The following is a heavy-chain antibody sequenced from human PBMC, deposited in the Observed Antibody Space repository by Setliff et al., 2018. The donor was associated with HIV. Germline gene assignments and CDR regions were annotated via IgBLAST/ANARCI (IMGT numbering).Heavy chain of an antibody. Sequence: QPGGSLRLSCAASGFTFSDYAVNWVRQAPGKGLEWVSAISGSGGSTYYADSVKGRFTISRDNSKNTLYLQMNSLRAEDTAVYYCAKGYSPNYYYYMDVWGKGTTVTVSS. CDR3: AKGYSPNYYYYMDV. CDR1: GFTFSDYA. D-gene: IGHD2-21*01. J-gene: IGHJ6*03. CDR2: ISGSGGST. V-gene: IGHV3-23*01.